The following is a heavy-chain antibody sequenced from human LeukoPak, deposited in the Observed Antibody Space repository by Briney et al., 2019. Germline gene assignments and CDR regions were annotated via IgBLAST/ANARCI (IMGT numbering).Heavy chain of an antibody. Sequence: PGGSLRLSYAASGFTFSSYSMNWVRQASGKGLEWVSSISSSNSYIYYADSVKGRFTISRDNAKNSLYLQMNSLRAEDTAVYYCARGRPHGNDYWGQGTLVTVSS. V-gene: IGHV3-21*01. J-gene: IGHJ4*02. CDR2: ISSSNSYI. CDR3: ARGRPHGNDY. CDR1: GFTFSSYS. D-gene: IGHD4-23*01.